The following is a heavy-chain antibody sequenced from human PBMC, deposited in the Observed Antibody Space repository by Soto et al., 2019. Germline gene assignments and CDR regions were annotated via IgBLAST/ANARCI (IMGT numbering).Heavy chain of an antibody. V-gene: IGHV4-59*01. D-gene: IGHD3-9*01. CDR1: GGSISSYY. J-gene: IGHJ4*02. Sequence: PSETLSLTCTVSGGSISSYYWSWIRQPPGKGLEWIGYIYYSGSTNYNPSLKSRVTISVDTSKNQFSLKLSSVTAADTAVYYCARVGPRPYDILTGYPYAYDYWGQGTLVTVS. CDR3: ARVGPRPYDILTGYPYAYDY. CDR2: IYYSGST.